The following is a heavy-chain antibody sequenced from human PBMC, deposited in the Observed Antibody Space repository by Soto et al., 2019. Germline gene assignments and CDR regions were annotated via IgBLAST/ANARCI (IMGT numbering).Heavy chain of an antibody. J-gene: IGHJ5*02. CDR3: ARHLIETIFGVVIKVWFDP. D-gene: IGHD3-3*01. CDR1: GGSISSSSYY. Sequence: SETLSLTCTVSGGSISSSSYYWGWIRQPPGKGLEWIGSIYYSGSTYYNPSLKSRVTISVDTSKNQFSLKLSSVTAADTAVYYCARHLIETIFGVVIKVWFDPWGQGTLVTVSS. CDR2: IYYSGST. V-gene: IGHV4-39*01.